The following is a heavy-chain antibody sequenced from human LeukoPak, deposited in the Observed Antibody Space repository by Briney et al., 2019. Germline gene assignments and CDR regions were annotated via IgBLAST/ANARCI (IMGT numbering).Heavy chain of an antibody. Sequence: SETLSLTCSVSGGSITNKNYYWGWIRQPPGKGLEWIGNIYYDGRTYYNPSLKSRVTISIDTSKNQFSLKLSSVTAADTAVYYCARDSSRWYYWYFDLWGRGTLVTVSA. D-gene: IGHD6-13*01. CDR1: GGSITNKNYY. J-gene: IGHJ2*01. V-gene: IGHV4-39*07. CDR2: IYYDGRT. CDR3: ARDSSRWYYWYFDL.